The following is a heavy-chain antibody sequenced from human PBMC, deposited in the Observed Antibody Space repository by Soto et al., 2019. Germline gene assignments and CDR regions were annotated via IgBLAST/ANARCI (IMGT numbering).Heavy chain of an antibody. V-gene: IGHV1-69*01. Sequence: QVQLVQSGAEVKKPGSSVNVSCKASGGTFSTYAISWVRQAPGQGLDWMGGIFPLFGTGNYPQKFQGRVTITADESTSTAYMELSSLRSEDTAVYYCAADVGASARTFDYWGQGSLVTVSS. CDR3: AADVGASARTFDY. CDR2: IFPLFGTG. D-gene: IGHD1-26*01. CDR1: GGTFSTYA. J-gene: IGHJ4*02.